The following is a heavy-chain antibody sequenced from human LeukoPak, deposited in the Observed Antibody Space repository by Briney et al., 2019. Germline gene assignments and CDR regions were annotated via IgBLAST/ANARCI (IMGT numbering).Heavy chain of an antibody. Sequence: PSETLSLTCTVSGGPISSGGYYWSWIRQPAGKGLEWIGYIYYSGSTNYNPSLKSRVTISVDTSKNQFSLNLSSVTAADTAVYYCAREGDKYANWFDTWGQGTLVTVSS. CDR1: GGPISSGGYY. CDR2: IYYSGST. D-gene: IGHD2-8*01. CDR3: AREGDKYANWFDT. J-gene: IGHJ5*02. V-gene: IGHV4-61*10.